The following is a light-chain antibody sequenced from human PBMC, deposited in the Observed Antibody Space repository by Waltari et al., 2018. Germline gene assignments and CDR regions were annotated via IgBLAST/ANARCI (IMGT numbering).Light chain of an antibody. J-gene: IGKJ1*01. CDR3: QHYVRLPAT. Sequence: EIVLTQSPCTLSLSPGERATPSCRASQSVSRTFAWYQQKPGQAPRLLIYGASTRATGIPERFSGGGSGTDFSLTISRLEPEDFAVYYCQHYVRLPATFGQGTKVEIK. CDR1: QSVSRTF. V-gene: IGKV3-20*01. CDR2: GAS.